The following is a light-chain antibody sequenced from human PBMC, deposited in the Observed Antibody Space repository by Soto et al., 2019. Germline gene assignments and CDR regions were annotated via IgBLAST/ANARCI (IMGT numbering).Light chain of an antibody. CDR3: QQLNSYPPPT. J-gene: IGKJ1*01. Sequence: IQETQSPSKPSAFVRDRVPLTSRASRNSERWLAWYQQKPGKAPKLLIYAASTLQSGVPSGFSGSGSGTAFSLTISSLQPEDFATYYCQQLNSYPPPTFGRGTKVDFK. CDR2: AAS. CDR1: RNSERW. V-gene: IGKV1-9*01.